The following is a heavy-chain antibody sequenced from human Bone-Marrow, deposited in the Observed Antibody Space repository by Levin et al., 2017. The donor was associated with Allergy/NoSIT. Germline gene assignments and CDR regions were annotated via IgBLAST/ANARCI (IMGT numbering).Heavy chain of an antibody. V-gene: IGHV4-34*01. Sequence: PSETLSLTCAVHGGSFSGYYWSWIRQPPGKGLEWIGEIHHRGNTKSNPSLKSRVTISVDTSKNQFSLKLSSVTAADTAVYYCARGRADDFWGSSDEPDYYYYYMDVWGKGTTVTVSS. CDR2: IHHRGNT. J-gene: IGHJ6*03. CDR1: GGSFSGYY. CDR3: ARGRADDFWGSSDEPDYYYYYMDV. D-gene: IGHD3-3*01.